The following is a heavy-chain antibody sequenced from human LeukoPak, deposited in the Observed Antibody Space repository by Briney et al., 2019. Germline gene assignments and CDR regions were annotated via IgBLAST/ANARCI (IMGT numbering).Heavy chain of an antibody. CDR3: AKDPQPTSIAVTGFDY. CDR2: IRYDGSNK. CDR1: GFTFSSYA. V-gene: IGHV3-30*02. D-gene: IGHD6-6*01. J-gene: IGHJ4*02. Sequence: GGSLRLSCAASGFTFSSYAMHWVRQAPGKGLEWVAFIRYDGSNKYCADSVKGRFTISRDNSKNTLYLQMNSLRAEDTAVYYCAKDPQPTSIAVTGFDYWGQGTLVTVSS.